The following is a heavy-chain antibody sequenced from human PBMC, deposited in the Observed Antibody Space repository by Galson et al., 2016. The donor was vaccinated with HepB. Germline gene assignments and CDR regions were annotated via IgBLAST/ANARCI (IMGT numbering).Heavy chain of an antibody. CDR1: GFPFGSYG. Sequence: ALRLPCAAAGFPFGSYGLSWVRQAPGMGLEWVAFISRTSAYIHYADSVKGRFTISRDNAKNSLSLQMNRLRDEDTAVYYCARDRRAVALAGLFDYWGQGNLVTVSS. J-gene: IGHJ4*02. V-gene: IGHV3-48*02. CDR3: ARDRRAVALAGLFDY. D-gene: IGHD6-19*01. CDR2: ISRTSAYI.